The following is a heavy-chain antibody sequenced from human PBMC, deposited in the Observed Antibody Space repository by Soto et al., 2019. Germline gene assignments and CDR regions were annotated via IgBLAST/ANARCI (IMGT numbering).Heavy chain of an antibody. J-gene: IGHJ4*02. CDR2: IYYSGST. D-gene: IGHD6-13*01. CDR1: GGSFSGYY. CDR3: ARAKTSIGAALFDY. V-gene: IGHV4-34*01. Sequence: SETLSLTCAVYGGSFSGYYWGWIRQPPGKGLEWIRTIYYSGSTYYNPSLKSRVTISIDTSKNQFSLNLSSVTAVDTAVYYCARAKTSIGAALFDYWGQGTLVTVSS.